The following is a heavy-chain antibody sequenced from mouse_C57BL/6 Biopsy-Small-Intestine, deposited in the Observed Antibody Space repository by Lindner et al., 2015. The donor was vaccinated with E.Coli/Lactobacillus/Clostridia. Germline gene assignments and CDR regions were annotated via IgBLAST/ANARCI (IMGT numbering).Heavy chain of an antibody. Sequence: VQLQESGAELVKPGASVKISCKASGYAFSSYWMNWVKQRPGKGLEWIGQIYPGDGDTNYNGKFKGKATLTADKSSSTAYMQLSSLTSEDSAVYFCARLGGTGAYCFDYWGQGTTLTVSS. CDR3: ARLGGTGAYCFDY. CDR2: IYPGDGDT. V-gene: IGHV1-80*01. CDR1: GYAFSSYW. D-gene: IGHD4-1*01. J-gene: IGHJ2*01.